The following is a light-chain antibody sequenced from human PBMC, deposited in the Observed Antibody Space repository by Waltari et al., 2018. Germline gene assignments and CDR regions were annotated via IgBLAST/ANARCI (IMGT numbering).Light chain of an antibody. J-gene: IGKJ1*01. CDR1: QSIETN. V-gene: IGKV3-15*01. Sequence: VMTQSPATLSLFPGERAVLSCWASQSIETNLASFQQKPGQAPRLLLSGATTRATNVPTRFSYSGSGTAFTLTISSLQSEDFAVYYCQQYNNWPPWTFGPGTKVEIK. CDR2: GAT. CDR3: QQYNNWPPWT.